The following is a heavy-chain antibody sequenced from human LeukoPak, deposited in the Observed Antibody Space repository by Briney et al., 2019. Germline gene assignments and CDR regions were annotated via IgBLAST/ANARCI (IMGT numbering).Heavy chain of an antibody. J-gene: IGHJ4*02. Sequence: PGGSLRLSCAASGFTFTSYVMSWVRQSPGKGLEWVSAIAGRGGGTKYADSVKGRFTMSRDNSKSAVFLRIDRLRAEDTAVYYCARAGSGIVGATPGADYWGQGTLVTVSS. D-gene: IGHD1-26*01. CDR3: ARAGSGIVGATPGADY. CDR2: IAGRGGGT. CDR1: GFTFTSYV. V-gene: IGHV3-23*01.